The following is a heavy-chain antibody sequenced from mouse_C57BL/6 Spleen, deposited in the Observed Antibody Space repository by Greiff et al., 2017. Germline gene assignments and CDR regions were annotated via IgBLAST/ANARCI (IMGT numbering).Heavy chain of an antibody. J-gene: IGHJ2*01. CDR1: GFSLTSYG. V-gene: IGHV2-2*01. Sequence: VKLMESGPGLVQPSQILSITCTVSGFSLTSYGVHWVRQSPGKGLEWLGVIWSGGSTDYNAAFISRLSISKDNSKSQVFFKMNSLQADDTAIYYSARSPPLYGSSRGFDYWGQGTTLTVSS. CDR3: ARSPPLYGSSRGFDY. D-gene: IGHD1-1*01. CDR2: IWSGGST.